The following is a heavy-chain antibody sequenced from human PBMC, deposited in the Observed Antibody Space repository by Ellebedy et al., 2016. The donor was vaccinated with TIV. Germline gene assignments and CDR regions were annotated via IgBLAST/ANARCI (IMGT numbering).Heavy chain of an antibody. J-gene: IGHJ3*02. CDR2: IKSNSDGGTT. CDR1: GFIFNDAW. D-gene: IGHD1-1*01. Sequence: PGGSLRLSCAASGFIFNDAWTSRLRQAPGKGLEWVGRIKSNSDGGTTDYAAPVKGSFAISRNDSTETLYLHINSLKIEDTAVYYCATGWKVTDAFDIWGQGTMVTVSS. CDR3: ATGWKVTDAFDI. V-gene: IGHV3-15*07.